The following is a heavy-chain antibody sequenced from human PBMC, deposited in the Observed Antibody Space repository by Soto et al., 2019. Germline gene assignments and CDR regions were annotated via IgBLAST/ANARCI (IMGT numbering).Heavy chain of an antibody. J-gene: IGHJ3*02. CDR3: GREGESGNYYLQAFDI. Sequence: SETLSLTCTVSGGSISSYDWSWIRQPPGKGLEWIGYIYHSGSTNYNPSLKSRVTISVDTSKNQFSLKLSSVTAADTAVYYCGREGESGNYYLQAFDIWGQGTMVTVSS. CDR1: GGSISSYD. V-gene: IGHV4-59*01. CDR2: IYHSGST. D-gene: IGHD1-26*01.